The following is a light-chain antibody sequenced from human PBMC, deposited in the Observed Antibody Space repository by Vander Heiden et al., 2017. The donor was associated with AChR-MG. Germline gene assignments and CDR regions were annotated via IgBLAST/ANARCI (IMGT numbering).Light chain of an antibody. CDR3: QQANRFPIT. J-gene: IGKJ5*01. CDR1: QAISSW. V-gene: IGKV1-12*01. CDR2: TAS. Sequence: DIQMTQSPSSVSASVGDTVTITCRASQAISSWLAWYQQKPGKAPKLLIFTASNLQSGVPSRFSGTGSGTDFTLTISSLQPEDFATYYCQQANRFPITFGQGTRLDIK.